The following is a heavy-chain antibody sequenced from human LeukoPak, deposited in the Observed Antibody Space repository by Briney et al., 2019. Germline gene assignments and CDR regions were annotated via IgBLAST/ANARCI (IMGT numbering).Heavy chain of an antibody. J-gene: IGHJ4*02. D-gene: IGHD2-15*01. V-gene: IGHV4-38-2*02. CDR2: IYHSGST. CDR1: GGSINSYY. Sequence: SETLSLTCTVSGGSINSYYWSWIRQPPGKGLEWIGSIYHSGSTYYNPSLKSRVTISVDTSKNQFSLKLSSVTAADTAVYYCAREVVQVDFDYWGQGTLVTVSS. CDR3: AREVVQVDFDY.